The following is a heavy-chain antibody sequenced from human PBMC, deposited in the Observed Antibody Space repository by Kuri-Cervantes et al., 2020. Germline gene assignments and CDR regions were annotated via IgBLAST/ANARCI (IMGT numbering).Heavy chain of an antibody. CDR3: ARDLGGKGNWELLGNS. D-gene: IGHD1-26*01. V-gene: IGHV3-13*01. CDR2: IGTAGDT. CDR1: GFTFSSYD. Sequence: GESLKISCAASGFTFSSYDMHWVRQATGKGLEWVSAIGTAGDTYYPGSVKGRFTISRDNSKNTLYLQMNSLRAEDTAVYYCARDLGGKGNWELLGNSWGQGTLVTVSS. J-gene: IGHJ4*02.